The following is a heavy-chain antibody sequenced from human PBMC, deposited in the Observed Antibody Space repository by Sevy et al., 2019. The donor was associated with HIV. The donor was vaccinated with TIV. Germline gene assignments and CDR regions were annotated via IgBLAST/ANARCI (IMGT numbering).Heavy chain of an antibody. D-gene: IGHD3-3*01. Sequence: ASVKVSCKASGYTFTSYDINWVRQATGQGLEWMGWMNPNSGNTGYAQKFQGRVTMTRNTPISTAYMEQSSLRSEDTAVYYCARYYDLWSGYPGHYYYYGMDVWGQGTTVTVSS. CDR3: ARYYDLWSGYPGHYYYYGMDV. CDR1: GYTFTSYD. V-gene: IGHV1-8*01. CDR2: MNPNSGNT. J-gene: IGHJ6*02.